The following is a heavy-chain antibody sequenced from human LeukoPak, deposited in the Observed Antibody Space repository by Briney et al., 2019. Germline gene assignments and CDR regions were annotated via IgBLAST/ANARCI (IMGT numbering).Heavy chain of an antibody. CDR2: FDPEDGET. J-gene: IGHJ4*02. V-gene: IGHV1-24*01. CDR1: GYTFTGYY. CDR3: AFLRATTTVVDY. Sequence: ASVKVSCKASGYTFTGYYMHWVRQAPGKGLEWMGGFDPEDGETIYAQKFQGRVTMTEDTSTDTAYMELSSLRSEDTAVYYCAFLRATTTVVDYWGQGTLVTVSS. D-gene: IGHD4-23*01.